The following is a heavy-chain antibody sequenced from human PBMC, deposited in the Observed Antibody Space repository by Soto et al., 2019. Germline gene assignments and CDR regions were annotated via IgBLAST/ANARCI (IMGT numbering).Heavy chain of an antibody. Sequence: SETLSLTCAVYGGSFSGYYWSWIRQPPGKGLEWIGEINHSGSTNYNPSLKSRVTVSVDTSKNQFSLKLSSVTAADTAVYYCARGRVDFWSGTGGYGMDVWGQGTTVTVSS. CDR1: GGSFSGYY. CDR3: ARGRVDFWSGTGGYGMDV. J-gene: IGHJ6*02. D-gene: IGHD3-3*01. CDR2: INHSGST. V-gene: IGHV4-34*01.